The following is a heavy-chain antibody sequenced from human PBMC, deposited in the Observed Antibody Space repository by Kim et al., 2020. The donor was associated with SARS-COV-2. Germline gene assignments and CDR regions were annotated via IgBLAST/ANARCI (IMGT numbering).Heavy chain of an antibody. CDR2: INPSGGST. CDR3: ARANGDYDLYFYYGLDV. Sequence: ASVKVSCKASGYTFTSHYIHWVRQAPGQGLEWMGIINPSGGSTTYAQEFQGRVTMTRDTSTSTVYMELSGLRSDDTAVYYCARANGDYDLYFYYGLDVWGQGTTVPVPS. D-gene: IGHD4-17*01. V-gene: IGHV1-46*03. J-gene: IGHJ6*02. CDR1: GYTFTSHY.